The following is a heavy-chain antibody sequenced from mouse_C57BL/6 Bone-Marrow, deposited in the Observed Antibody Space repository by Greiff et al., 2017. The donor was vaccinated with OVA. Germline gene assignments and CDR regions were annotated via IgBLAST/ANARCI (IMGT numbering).Heavy chain of an antibody. CDR3: AREGYGSSHFDD. J-gene: IGHJ2*01. Sequence: VQLQQSGPVLVKPGASVKMSCKASGYTFTDYYMNWVKQSHGKSLEWIGVINPYNGGTSYNQKFKGKATLTVDKSSSTAYMELNSLTSEDSAVYYGAREGYGSSHFDDWGQGTTLTVSS. D-gene: IGHD1-1*01. V-gene: IGHV1-19*01. CDR2: INPYNGGT. CDR1: GYTFTDYY.